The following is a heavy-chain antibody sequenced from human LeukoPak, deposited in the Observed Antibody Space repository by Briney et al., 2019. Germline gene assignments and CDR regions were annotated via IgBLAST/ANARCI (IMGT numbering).Heavy chain of an antibody. CDR3: ARARTNNWYFDL. CDR1: GYTFTGYY. D-gene: IGHD2-8*01. V-gene: IGHV1-2*02. J-gene: IGHJ2*01. CDR2: INPNSGGT. Sequence: ASVKVSCKASGYTFTGYYMHWVRQAPGQGLEWMGWINPNSGGTNYAQKFQGRVTMARDTSISTAYMELSRLRSDDTAVYYCARARTNNWYFDLWGRGTLVTVSS.